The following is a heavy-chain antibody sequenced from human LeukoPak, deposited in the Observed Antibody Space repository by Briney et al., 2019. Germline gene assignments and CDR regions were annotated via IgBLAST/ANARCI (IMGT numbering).Heavy chain of an antibody. CDR1: GGSFSGYY. V-gene: IGHV4-34*01. D-gene: IGHD6-13*01. CDR3: ARGGIAAAGYWFDP. J-gene: IGHJ5*02. CDR2: INRSGST. Sequence: SETLSLTCAVYGGSFSGYYWSWIRQPPGKGLEWIGEINRSGSTNYNPSLKSRVTISVDTSKNQFSLKLSSVTAADTAVYYCARGGIAAAGYWFDPRGQGTLVTVSS.